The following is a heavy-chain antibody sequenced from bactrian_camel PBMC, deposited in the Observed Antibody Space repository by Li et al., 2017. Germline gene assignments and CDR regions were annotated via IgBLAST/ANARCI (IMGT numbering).Heavy chain of an antibody. V-gene: IGHV3-3*01. Sequence: VQLVESGGGSVQAGGSLRLSCTVSDDTNFCMAWFRQAPGNEREAIAVIYPDGGRTTYADSVKGRFTISQDNAKTTVYLQMNSLKPEDTASTTVRQTERSVVNVGPADVTSVTGARGPRSPSP. J-gene: IGHJ6*01. D-gene: IGHD2*01. CDR1: DDTNFC. CDR3: RQTERSVVNVGPADVTSVT. CDR2: IYPDGGRT.